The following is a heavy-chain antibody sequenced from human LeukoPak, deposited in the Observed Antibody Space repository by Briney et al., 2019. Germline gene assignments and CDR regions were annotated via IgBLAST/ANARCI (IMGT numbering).Heavy chain of an antibody. CDR3: AREAETFGDY. CDR2: INPNSGGT. D-gene: IGHD3-16*01. Sequence: ASVKVSCKASGYTFTGYYMHWVRQAPGQGLEWMGWINPNSGGTNYAQKFQGRVTMTRDMSTNTVYMELSSLTSDDTAVYYCAREAETFGDYWGQGTLVTVSS. V-gene: IGHV1-2*02. J-gene: IGHJ4*02. CDR1: GYTFTGYY.